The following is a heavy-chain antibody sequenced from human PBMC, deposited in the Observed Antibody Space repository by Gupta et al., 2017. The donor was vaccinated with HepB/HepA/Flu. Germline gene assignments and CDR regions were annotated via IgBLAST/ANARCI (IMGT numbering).Heavy chain of an antibody. CDR1: GGSISSGGYY. CDR2: IYYSGST. V-gene: IGHV4-31*03. Sequence: QVQLQESGPGLVKPSQTLSLTCTVSGGSISSGGYYWSWIRQPPGKGLEGIGYIYYSGSTYYNPARKSRVTISVDKAKNKVAMKLRSVPAAETAVYYCARDAGDDCGNRGMGVGGQGTTVTVSS. J-gene: IGHJ6*02. D-gene: IGHD4-23*01. CDR3: ARDAGDDCGNRGMGV.